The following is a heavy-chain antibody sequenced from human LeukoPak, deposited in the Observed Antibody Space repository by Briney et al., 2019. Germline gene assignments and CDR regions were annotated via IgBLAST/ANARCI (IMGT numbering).Heavy chain of an antibody. V-gene: IGHV4-61*02. CDR1: GGSISSGTYY. D-gene: IGHD1-26*01. CDR2: ICSSGST. J-gene: IGHJ4*02. CDR3: ARDRVGSATLGFDF. Sequence: PSETLSLTCTVSGGSISSGTYYWTWIRQPAGKGLEWIGRICSSGSTSYNPSLDSRVRISIDTSKNQFSLKLSSVTAADTAVYYCARDRVGSATLGFDFWGQGTLVTVSS.